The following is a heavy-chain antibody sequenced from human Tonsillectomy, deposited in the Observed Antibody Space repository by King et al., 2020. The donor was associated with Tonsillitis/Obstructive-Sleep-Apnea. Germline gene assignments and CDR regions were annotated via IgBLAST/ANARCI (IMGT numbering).Heavy chain of an antibody. CDR2: IYYSGSA. V-gene: IGHV4-59*01. D-gene: IGHD2-8*01. CDR1: GGSISSYY. CDR3: ARDMVLEAGGDAFDI. J-gene: IGHJ3*02. Sequence: VQLQESGPGLVKPSETLSLTCTVSGGSISSYYWSWIRQPPGKGLEWMGYIYYSGSANYNPSLKSRVTMSVDRPKNQFSLKLSSVTAADTAVYYCARDMVLEAGGDAFDIWGQGTMVTVSS.